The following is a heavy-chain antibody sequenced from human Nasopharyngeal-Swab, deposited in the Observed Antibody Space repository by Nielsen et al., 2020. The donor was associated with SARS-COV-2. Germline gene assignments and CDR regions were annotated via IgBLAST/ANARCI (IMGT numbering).Heavy chain of an antibody. J-gene: IGHJ5*02. CDR2: IYYSGST. V-gene: IGHV4-39*01. CDR3: ASPYYDSSGYDAWFDP. CDR1: GGSISSSSYY. D-gene: IGHD3-22*01. Sequence: SETLSLTCTVSGGSISSSSYYWGWIRQPPGKGLEWIGSIYYSGSTYYNPSLKSRVTISVDTSKNQFSLKLSSVTAADTAVYYCASPYYDSSGYDAWFDPWGQGTLVTVSS.